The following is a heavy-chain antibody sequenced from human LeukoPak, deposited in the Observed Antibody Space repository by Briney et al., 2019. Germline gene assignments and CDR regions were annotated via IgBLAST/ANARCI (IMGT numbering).Heavy chain of an antibody. D-gene: IGHD2-15*01. CDR2: IFGSGGSA. J-gene: IGHJ4*02. CDR3: AKTTTGYSSGRYPAWPIDY. CDR1: GFTFGSYA. V-gene: IGHV3-23*01. Sequence: GGSLRLSCAASGFTFGSYAMYWVRQAPGKGLEWVSGIFGSGGSAHYADYVKGRFTISRDNSKNTVYLQMDSLRVEDTAIYYCAKTTTGYSSGRYPAWPIDYWGQGTLVTVSS.